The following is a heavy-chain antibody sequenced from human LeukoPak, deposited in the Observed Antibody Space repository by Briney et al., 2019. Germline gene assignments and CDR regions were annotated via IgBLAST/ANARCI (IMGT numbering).Heavy chain of an antibody. CDR1: GGSISSYY. J-gene: IGHJ4*02. CDR3: ARHSSSWYRYFDY. Sequence: SETLSLTCTVSGGSISSYYWSWIRQPPGKGLEWIGYIYYSGSTNYNPSLKSRVTISVDTSKNQFSLKLSSVTAADTAVYYCARHSSSWYRYFDYWGQGTLVTVSS. CDR2: IYYSGST. V-gene: IGHV4-59*08. D-gene: IGHD6-13*01.